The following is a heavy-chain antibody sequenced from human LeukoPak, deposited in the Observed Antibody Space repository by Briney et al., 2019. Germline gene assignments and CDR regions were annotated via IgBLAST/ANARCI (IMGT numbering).Heavy chain of an antibody. CDR3: ARDSDDILTGYYMTPDY. CDR2: INPNSGGT. Sequence: GASVKVSCNASGYTFTGYYMHWVRQAPGQGLEWMGWINPNSGGTNYAQKFQGRVTMTRDTSISTAYMELSRLRSDDTAVYYCARDSDDILTGYYMTPDYWGQGTLVTVSS. V-gene: IGHV1-2*02. CDR1: GYTFTGYY. D-gene: IGHD3-9*01. J-gene: IGHJ4*02.